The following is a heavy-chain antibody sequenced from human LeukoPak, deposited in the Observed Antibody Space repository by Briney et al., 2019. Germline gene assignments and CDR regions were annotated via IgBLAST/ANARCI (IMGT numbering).Heavy chain of an antibody. CDR2: ISSSSSYI. V-gene: IGHV3-21*01. Sequence: GGSLRLSCAASGFTFSSYSMNWVRQAPGKGLEWVSSISSSSSYIYYADSVKGRFTISRDNAKNSLYLQMNSLRAEDTAVYYCARGSHLYSSGWENDYWGQGTLVTVSS. J-gene: IGHJ4*02. CDR3: ARGSHLYSSGWENDY. D-gene: IGHD6-19*01. CDR1: GFTFSSYS.